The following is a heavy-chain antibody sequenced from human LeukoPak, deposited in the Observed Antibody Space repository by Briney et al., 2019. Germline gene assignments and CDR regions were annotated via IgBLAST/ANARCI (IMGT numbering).Heavy chain of an antibody. J-gene: IGHJ4*02. D-gene: IGHD5-18*01. V-gene: IGHV3-7*01. CDR3: ATHTAMVTSY. CDR2: IKQDGSEK. Sequence: GGSLRLSCAASGFTFSSYWRSWVRQAPGKGLEWVANIKQDGSEKYYVDSVKGRFTISRDNAKNSLYLQMNSLRAEDTAVYYCATHTAMVTSYWGQGTLVTVSS. CDR1: GFTFSSYW.